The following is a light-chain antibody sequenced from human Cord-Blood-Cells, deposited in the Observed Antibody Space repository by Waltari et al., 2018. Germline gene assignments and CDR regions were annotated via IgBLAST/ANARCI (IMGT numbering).Light chain of an antibody. CDR1: SSDVGGYNY. Sequence: QSALTQPASVSGSPGQSLTISCTGTSSDVGGYNYVSWYQQHPGKAPKLMMYDVSKRPSGFSNRFSGSKSGNTASLTISRLQAEDEADYYYSSYTSSSTWVFGGGTKLTVL. V-gene: IGLV2-14*01. CDR3: SSYTSSSTWV. J-gene: IGLJ3*02. CDR2: DVS.